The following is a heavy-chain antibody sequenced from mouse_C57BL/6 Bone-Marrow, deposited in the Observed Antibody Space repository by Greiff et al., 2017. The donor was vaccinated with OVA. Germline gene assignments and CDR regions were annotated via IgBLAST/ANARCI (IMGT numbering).Heavy chain of an antibody. D-gene: IGHD1-1*01. CDR2: FHPYNDDT. CDR1: GYTFTTYP. Sequence: VQLQQSGAELVKPGASVKMSCKASGYTFTTYPIEWMKQNHGKSLEWIGNFHPYNDDTKYNEKFKGKATLTVEKSSSTVYLELSRLTSDDSAVYYCARSTYYYGSGHWYFDVWGTGTTVTVSS. J-gene: IGHJ1*03. V-gene: IGHV1-47*01. CDR3: ARSTYYYGSGHWYFDV.